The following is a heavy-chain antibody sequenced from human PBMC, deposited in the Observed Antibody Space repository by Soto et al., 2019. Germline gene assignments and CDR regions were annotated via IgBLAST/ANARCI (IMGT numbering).Heavy chain of an antibody. D-gene: IGHD3-10*01. Sequence: ASVKVSCKASGYSFTSNDVSWVRQATGQGLEWMGWMNAGSGDTGYAQKFQGRVTMTRDISIATAYMELSSLRSDDTAIYYCASKESFGSLNWFDPWGQGTLVTVSS. CDR3: ASKESFGSLNWFDP. J-gene: IGHJ5*02. CDR1: GYSFTSND. CDR2: MNAGSGDT. V-gene: IGHV1-8*01.